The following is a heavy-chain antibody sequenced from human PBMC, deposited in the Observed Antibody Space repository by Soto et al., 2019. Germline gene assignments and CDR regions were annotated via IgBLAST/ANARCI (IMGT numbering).Heavy chain of an antibody. J-gene: IGHJ6*02. CDR3: ARDSSDSSGWYYYGMDV. Sequence: QVQLVQSGAEVKKPVASVKVSCKASGYTFTSYVISWVRQAPGQGLEWMGWSSAYNGNTNYAQKLQGRFTMTTDTDKSTAYLELRSLRSDDTAVYYCARDSSDSSGWYYYGMDVWGQGTTVTVSS. CDR1: GYTFTSYV. D-gene: IGHD6-19*01. CDR2: SSAYNGNT. V-gene: IGHV1-18*01.